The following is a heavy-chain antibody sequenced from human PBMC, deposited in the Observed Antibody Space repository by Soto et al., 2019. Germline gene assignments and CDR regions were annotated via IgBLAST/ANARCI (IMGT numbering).Heavy chain of an antibody. V-gene: IGHV3-23*01. Sequence: LRLSCAASGFTFSSYAMSWVRQAPGKGLEWVSAISGSGGSTYYADSVKGRFTISRDNSKNTLYLQMNSLRAEDTAVYYCAKDRRDGYNIYYYYGMDVWGQGTTVTVSS. CDR1: GFTFSSYA. CDR3: AKDRRDGYNIYYYYGMDV. D-gene: IGHD5-12*01. J-gene: IGHJ6*02. CDR2: ISGSGGST.